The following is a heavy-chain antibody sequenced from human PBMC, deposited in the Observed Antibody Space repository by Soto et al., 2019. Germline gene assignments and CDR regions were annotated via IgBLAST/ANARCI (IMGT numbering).Heavy chain of an antibody. CDR2: FDPGDGET. CDR3: ATGGPAGDFDY. CDR1: GYTLNELS. Sequence: ASVKVSCKVSGYTLNELSMHWVRQAPGKGLEWMGGFDPGDGETVYAQKFQGRVTMTEDTSTDTANMELSSLTSEDTAVYYCATGGPAGDFDYWGQGTLVTVSS. D-gene: IGHD3-10*01. J-gene: IGHJ4*02. V-gene: IGHV1-24*01.